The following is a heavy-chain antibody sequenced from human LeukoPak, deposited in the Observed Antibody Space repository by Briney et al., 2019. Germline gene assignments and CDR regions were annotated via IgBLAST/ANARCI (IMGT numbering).Heavy chain of an antibody. Sequence: GGSLRLSCAASGFTFSNYWMHWVRQAPGRGLVWVSRINTDGSTTSYVDSVKGRFTISRDNAKNSLYLQMNSLRAEDTAVYYCARDAYDYVWGSYLTSWGQGTLVTVSS. J-gene: IGHJ5*02. CDR3: ARDAYDYVWGSYLTS. D-gene: IGHD3-16*02. CDR1: GFTFSNYW. V-gene: IGHV3-74*01. CDR2: INTDGSTT.